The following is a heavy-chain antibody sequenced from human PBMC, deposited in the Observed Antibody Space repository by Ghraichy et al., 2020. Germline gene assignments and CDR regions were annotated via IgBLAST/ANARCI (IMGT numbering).Heavy chain of an antibody. J-gene: IGHJ4*02. CDR1: GFTFSKAW. CDR2: IYSKTDGRTT. CDR3: TTDPTY. Sequence: GGSLRLSCAASGFTFSKAWMSWVRQAPGKGLEWVGRIYSKTDGRTTDYAAPVKGRFTISRDDSKNTLYLQMNSLKTEDTAVYYCTTDPTYWGQGTLVTVSS. V-gene: IGHV3-15*01.